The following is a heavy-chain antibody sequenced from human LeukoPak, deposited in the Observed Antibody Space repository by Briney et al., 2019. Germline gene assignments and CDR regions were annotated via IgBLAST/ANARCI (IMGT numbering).Heavy chain of an antibody. J-gene: IGHJ4*02. D-gene: IGHD6-6*01. CDR3: ARAVPYSSSSFDY. CDR2: IYTGGST. Sequence: GGSLRLSCAASGFTVSSNYMSWVRQGPGKGLEWVSVIYTGGSTYYAGSVKGRFTISRDNSKNTLYLQMNSLRAEDTAVYYCARAVPYSSSSFDYWGQGTPVTVSS. V-gene: IGHV3-53*01. CDR1: GFTVSSNY.